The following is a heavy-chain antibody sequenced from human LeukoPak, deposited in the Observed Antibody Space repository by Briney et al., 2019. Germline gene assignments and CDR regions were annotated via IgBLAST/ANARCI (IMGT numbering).Heavy chain of an antibody. CDR2: ISYDGSNK. V-gene: IGHV3-30*01. CDR1: GISFSSYP. Sequence: PGRSLRLSCAASGISFSSYPMHWVRQAPGKGLEWVAVISYDGSNKFYADSVKGRFTISRDNSKNTLYLQMNSLRGDDTALYYCARWLFGLDYWGQGTLVTVSS. CDR3: ARWLFGLDY. J-gene: IGHJ4*02. D-gene: IGHD3-10*02.